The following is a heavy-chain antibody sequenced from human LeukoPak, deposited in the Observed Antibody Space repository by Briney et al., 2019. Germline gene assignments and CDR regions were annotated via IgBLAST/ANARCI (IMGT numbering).Heavy chain of an antibody. CDR2: IYYSGST. V-gene: IGHV4-59*01. CDR3: ARVDVDTAMLYYYYYMDV. D-gene: IGHD5-18*01. CDR1: GGSISSYY. J-gene: IGHJ6*03. Sequence: SETLSPTCTVSGGSISSYYWSWIRQPPGKGLEWIGYIYYSGSTNYNPSLKSRVTISVDTSKNQFSLKLSSVTAADTAVYYCARVDVDTAMLYYYYYMDVWGKGTTVTVSS.